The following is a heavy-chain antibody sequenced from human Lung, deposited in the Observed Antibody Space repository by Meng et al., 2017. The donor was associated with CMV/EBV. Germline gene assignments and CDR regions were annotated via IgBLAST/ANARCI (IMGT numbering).Heavy chain of an antibody. D-gene: IGHD3-10*01. CDR2: IPHRGSS. V-gene: IGHV4-4*03. CDR1: GDSITNHNW. J-gene: IGHJ1*01. CDR3: LRRSGGSV. Sequence: QRQVGGWGPALVTPPGTLSSTSAVSGDSITNHNWWAWVRQPPGKGLEWIGEIPHRGSSAYNPSLKSRVSMSIDKSKNQFSLKLTSVTAADTAVYHCLRRSGGSVWGQGTLVTVSS.